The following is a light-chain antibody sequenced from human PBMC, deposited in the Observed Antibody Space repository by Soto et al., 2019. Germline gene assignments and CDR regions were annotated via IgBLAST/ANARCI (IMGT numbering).Light chain of an antibody. CDR3: QSYDDSLGDVL. V-gene: IGLV1-40*01. J-gene: IGLJ2*01. Sequence: QSVLTQPPSVSGAPGQRVVIPCAGTTSNIGAGSDVHWYQQLPGSAPQLLIFGDTHRPSGVPGRFSGSKSGTSVSLAIAGVQAEDEAIYFCQSYDDSLGDVLFGGGTKVTVL. CDR2: GDT. CDR1: TSNIGAGSD.